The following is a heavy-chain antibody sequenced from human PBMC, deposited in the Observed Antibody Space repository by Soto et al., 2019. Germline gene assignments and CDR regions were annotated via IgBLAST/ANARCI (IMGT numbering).Heavy chain of an antibody. CDR3: ASGYGYFDY. Sequence: SETLSLTCAVSGGSISSSNWWSWVRQPPGKGLEWIGETYHSGSTNYNPSLKSRVTISVDKPKNQFSLKLSSVTAADTAVYYCASGYGYFDYWGQGTLVTVSS. V-gene: IGHV4-4*02. D-gene: IGHD2-2*03. J-gene: IGHJ4*02. CDR1: GGSISSSNW. CDR2: TYHSGST.